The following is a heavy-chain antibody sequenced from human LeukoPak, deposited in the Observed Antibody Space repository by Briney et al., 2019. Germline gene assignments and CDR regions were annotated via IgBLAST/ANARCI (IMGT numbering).Heavy chain of an antibody. Sequence: PSETLSLTCIVSGGSISTYYWSWIRQPPGKGLEYIGYIYYSGSTNYNPSLKSRVTISVDTSKNQFSLKLSSVTAADTAVYYCARGDSGSYLGFDYWGQGTLVTVSS. J-gene: IGHJ4*02. V-gene: IGHV4-59*01. CDR1: GGSISTYY. CDR2: IYYSGST. CDR3: ARGDSGSYLGFDY. D-gene: IGHD1-26*01.